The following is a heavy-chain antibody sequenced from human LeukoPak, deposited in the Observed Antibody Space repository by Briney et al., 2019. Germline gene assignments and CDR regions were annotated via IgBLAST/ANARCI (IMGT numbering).Heavy chain of an antibody. V-gene: IGHV1-69*01. CDR3: ARVGRWFGELLLDY. D-gene: IGHD3-10*01. Sequence: SVNVSCKASAGSFSSYAVSWVRQAPGQGREWMGGIIPIFGTAHYAQKFQGRVTITADESTSTAYMELSSLRSEDTAVYYCARVGRWFGELLLDYWGQGTLVTVSS. CDR1: AGSFSSYA. CDR2: IIPIFGTA. J-gene: IGHJ4*02.